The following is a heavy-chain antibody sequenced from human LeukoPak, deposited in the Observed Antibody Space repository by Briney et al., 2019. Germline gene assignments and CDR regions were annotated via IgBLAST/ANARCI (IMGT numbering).Heavy chain of an antibody. CDR2: IYTSGST. V-gene: IGHV4-61*02. D-gene: IGHD5-18*01. Sequence: SETLSPTCTVSGGSISSGSYYWSWIRQPAGKGLEWIGRIYTSGSTNYNPSLKSRVTISVDTSKNQFSLKLSSVTAADTALYYCATGYSYGQDXXDXXGQGXXVXV. CDR1: GGSISSGSYY. J-gene: IGHJ3*01. CDR3: ATGYSYGQDXXDX.